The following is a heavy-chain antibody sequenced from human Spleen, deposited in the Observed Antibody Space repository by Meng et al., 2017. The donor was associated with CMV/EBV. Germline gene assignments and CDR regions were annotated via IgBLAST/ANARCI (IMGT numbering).Heavy chain of an antibody. CDR1: GGSISSYY. CDR2: IYYSGST. CDR3: ARVRTWIQPSGGFDY. D-gene: IGHD5-18*01. J-gene: IGHJ4*02. Sequence: SETLSLTCTVSGGSISSYYWSWIRQPPGKGLEWIGYIYYSGSTKYNPSLKSRVTISVETSRSQFSLKLSSVTAADTAVYYCARVRTWIQPSGGFDYWGQGTLVTVSS. V-gene: IGHV4-59*01.